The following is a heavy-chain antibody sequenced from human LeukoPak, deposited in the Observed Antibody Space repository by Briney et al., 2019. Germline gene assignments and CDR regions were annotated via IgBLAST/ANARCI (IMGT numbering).Heavy chain of an antibody. V-gene: IGHV4-31*03. CDR2: IYYSGST. CDR1: GGSFSRSNYY. CDR3: ARYIYGDYFDY. J-gene: IGHJ4*02. D-gene: IGHD4-17*01. Sequence: SETLSLTCTVSGGSFSRSNYYWGWIRQSPGKGLEWIGYIYYSGSTYYNPSLKSRVTISVDTSKNQFSLKLSSVTAADTAVYYCARYIYGDYFDYWGQGTLVTVSS.